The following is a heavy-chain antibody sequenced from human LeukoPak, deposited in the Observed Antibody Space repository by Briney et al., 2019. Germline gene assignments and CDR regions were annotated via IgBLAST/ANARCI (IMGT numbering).Heavy chain of an antibody. CDR2: IRHEGSNT. CDR3: AAFYYNSNPKAV. V-gene: IGHV3-48*03. Sequence: PGGSLRLSFAATGLAFSTYEVNWVGQAPGKGVELISIIRHEGSNTNYADSVEGPFTLSRDNAKNSVYLQMNSLRADDTAVYYCAAFYYNSNPKAVWGQGTMVTVSS. J-gene: IGHJ3*01. CDR1: GLAFSTYE. D-gene: IGHD3-22*01.